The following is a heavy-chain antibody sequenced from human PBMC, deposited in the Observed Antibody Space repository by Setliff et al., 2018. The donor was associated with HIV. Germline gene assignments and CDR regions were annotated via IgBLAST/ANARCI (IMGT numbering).Heavy chain of an antibody. D-gene: IGHD5-18*01. J-gene: IGHJ3*02. CDR3: AKMHTAMDPDTFDI. CDR2: IRYDGSYR. Sequence: AWGSLRLSCAVSGFTFISYGMYWVRQAPGKGLEWVAFIRYDGSYRYYVDSVKGRFTISRDNSKNTMFLQMNSLRVEDTAIYYCAKMHTAMDPDTFDIWGQGTMVTVSS. V-gene: IGHV3-30*02. CDR1: GFTFISYG.